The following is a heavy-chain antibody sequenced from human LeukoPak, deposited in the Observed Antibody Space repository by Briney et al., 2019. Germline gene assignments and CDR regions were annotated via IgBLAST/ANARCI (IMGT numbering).Heavy chain of an antibody. CDR3: ARRYSGFDSLDY. D-gene: IGHD5-12*01. J-gene: IGHJ4*02. V-gene: IGHV3-72*01. CDR2: IRNKANSYTT. Sequence: PGGSLRLSCAASGFTFSNYAMSWVRQAPGKGLEWVGRIRNKANSYTTECAASVKGRFTISRDDSKSSLYLQMNSLKTEDTAVYYCARRYSGFDSLDYWGQGTLVTVSS. CDR1: GFTFSNYA.